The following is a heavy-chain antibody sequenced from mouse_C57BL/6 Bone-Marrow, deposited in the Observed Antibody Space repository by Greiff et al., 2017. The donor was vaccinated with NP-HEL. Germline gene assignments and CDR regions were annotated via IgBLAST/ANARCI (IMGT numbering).Heavy chain of an antibody. CDR1: GYTFTDYY. CDR2: INPYNGGT. V-gene: IGHV1-19*01. J-gene: IGHJ2*01. CDR3: ARLRGYYFDY. Sequence: VQRQQSGPVMVTPGASFNMSCKASGYTFTDYYMNWVKQSHGKSLEWIGVINPYNGGTSYNQKFKGKATLTVDKSSSTAYMELNSLTSEDSAVYYCARLRGYYFDYWGQGTTLTVSS.